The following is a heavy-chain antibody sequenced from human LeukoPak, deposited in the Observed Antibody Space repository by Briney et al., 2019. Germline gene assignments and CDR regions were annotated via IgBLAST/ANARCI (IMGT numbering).Heavy chain of an antibody. V-gene: IGHV4-59*08. CDR2: IYYSGST. J-gene: IGHJ6*02. CDR3: ARSYYYGSGSYGMDV. Sequence: SETLSLTCAVSGGSISSYYWSWIRQPPGKGLEWIGYIYYSGSTNYNPSLKSRVTISVDTSKNQFSLKLSSVTAADTAVYYCARSYYYGSGSYGMDVWGQGTTVTVSS. D-gene: IGHD3-10*01. CDR1: GGSISSYY.